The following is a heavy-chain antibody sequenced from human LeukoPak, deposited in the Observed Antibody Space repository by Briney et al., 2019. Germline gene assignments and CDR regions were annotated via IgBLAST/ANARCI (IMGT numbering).Heavy chain of an antibody. J-gene: IGHJ6*03. D-gene: IGHD3-9*01. CDR2: IYDSGST. Sequence: SETLSLTCTVSGDSISTNYWNWIRQPPGKGLEWIGFIYDSGSTTYNPSLRSRVTISEDTSKNQFSLKLSSVTAADTAVYYCASTKGLRYFDWSTYYYYYMDVWGKGTTVTVSS. CDR3: ASTKGLRYFDWSTYYYYYMDV. V-gene: IGHV4-59*12. CDR1: GDSISTNY.